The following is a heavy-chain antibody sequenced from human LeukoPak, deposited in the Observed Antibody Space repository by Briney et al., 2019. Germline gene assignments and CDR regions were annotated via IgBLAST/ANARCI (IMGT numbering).Heavy chain of an antibody. D-gene: IGHD6-19*01. CDR1: GFTFSSYG. CDR2: IWYDGSNK. J-gene: IGHJ2*01. CDR3: AREGQQWLVSFDL. Sequence: PGGSLRLSCAASGFTFSSYGMYWVRQAPGKGLEWVAVIWYDGSNKYYADSVKGRFTISRDNSKNTLYLQMNSLRAEDTAVYYCAREGQQWLVSFDLWGRGTLVTVSS. V-gene: IGHV3-33*01.